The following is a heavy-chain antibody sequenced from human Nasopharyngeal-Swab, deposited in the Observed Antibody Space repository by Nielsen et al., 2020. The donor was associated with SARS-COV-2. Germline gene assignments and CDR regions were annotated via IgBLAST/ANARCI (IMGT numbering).Heavy chain of an antibody. J-gene: IGHJ6*02. CDR1: GFTFDDYA. CDR2: ISWNSGSI. CDR3: AKDSLWFGESMDV. V-gene: IGHV3-9*01. D-gene: IGHD3-10*01. Sequence: LSLTCAASGFTFDDYAMHWVRQAPGKGLEWVSGISWNSGSIGHADSVKGRFTISRDNAKNSLYLQMNSLRAEDTALYYCAKDSLWFGESMDVWGQGTTVTVSS.